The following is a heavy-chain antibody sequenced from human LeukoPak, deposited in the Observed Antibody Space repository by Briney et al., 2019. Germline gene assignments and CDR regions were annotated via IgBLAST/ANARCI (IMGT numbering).Heavy chain of an antibody. D-gene: IGHD6-19*01. Sequence: GSLRLSCAASGFTFSSYSMNWVRQAPGKGLEWVSSISSSSSYIYYADSVKGRFTISRDNAKNSLYLQMNSLRAEDTAVYYCARDFIEAVAGSLYYFDYWGQGTLVTVSS. J-gene: IGHJ4*02. CDR3: ARDFIEAVAGSLYYFDY. V-gene: IGHV3-21*01. CDR1: GFTFSSYS. CDR2: ISSSSSYI.